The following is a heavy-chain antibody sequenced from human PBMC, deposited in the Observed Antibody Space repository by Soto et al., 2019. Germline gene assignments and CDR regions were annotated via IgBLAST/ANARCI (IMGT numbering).Heavy chain of an antibody. CDR1: GYSFTSYW. Sequence: PGASLKISCKGSGYSFTSYWISWVRQMPGKGLEWMGRIDPSDSYTNYSPSFQGHVTISADKSISTANLQWSSLKASDTAMYYCARRGGYYDSSGYYYNDAFDIWGQGTMVTVSS. CDR2: IDPSDSYT. V-gene: IGHV5-10-1*01. D-gene: IGHD3-22*01. CDR3: ARRGGYYDSSGYYYNDAFDI. J-gene: IGHJ3*02.